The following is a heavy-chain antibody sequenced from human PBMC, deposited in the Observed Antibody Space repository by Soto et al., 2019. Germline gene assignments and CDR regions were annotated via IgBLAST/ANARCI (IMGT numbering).Heavy chain of an antibody. Sequence: QLQLQESGPGLVKPSETLSLTCTVSGGSISSSSYYWGWIRQPPGKGLAWIGSIYYSGSTYYNPSLKSRVTISVDTSKNQFSLKLSSVTAADTAVYCCARQGGLGELLIWGQRTLVTVSS. J-gene: IGHJ4*02. CDR1: GGSISSSSYY. D-gene: IGHD3-10*01. V-gene: IGHV4-39*01. CDR2: IYYSGST. CDR3: ARQGGLGELLI.